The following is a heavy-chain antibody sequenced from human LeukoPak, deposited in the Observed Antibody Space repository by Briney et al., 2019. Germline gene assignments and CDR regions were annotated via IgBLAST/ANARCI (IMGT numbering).Heavy chain of an antibody. CDR1: GGSITSSRSY. Sequence: SETLSLTCTVSGGSITSSRSYWGWIRQPPGKGLEWIGTIYYSGGTYYNPSLKSRVTISVDTSKNQFSLKLSSVTAADTAMYFCAREGDYDSSGYWADYWGQGILVTVSS. V-gene: IGHV4-39*07. CDR3: AREGDYDSSGYWADY. CDR2: IYYSGGT. D-gene: IGHD3-22*01. J-gene: IGHJ4*02.